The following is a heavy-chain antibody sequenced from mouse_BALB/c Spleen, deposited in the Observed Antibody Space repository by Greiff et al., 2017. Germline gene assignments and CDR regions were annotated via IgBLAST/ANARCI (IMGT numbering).Heavy chain of an antibody. Sequence: DVQLVESGGGLVQPGGSRKLSCAASGFTFSDYGMAWVRQAPGKGPEWVAFISNLAYSIYYADTVTGRFTISRENAKNTLYLEMSSLRSEDTAMYYCARDLTGRGAMDYWGQGTSVTVSS. CDR3: ARDLTGRGAMDY. V-gene: IGHV5-15*02. D-gene: IGHD4-1*01. J-gene: IGHJ4*01. CDR1: GFTFSDYG. CDR2: ISNLAYSI.